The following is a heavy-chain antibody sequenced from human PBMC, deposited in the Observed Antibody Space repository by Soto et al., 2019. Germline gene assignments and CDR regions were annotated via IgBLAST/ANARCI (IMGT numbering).Heavy chain of an antibody. CDR1: GYTFASYG. CDR3: ARGLYSGWHYFDY. CDR2: ISGYTGDT. Sequence: ASVKVSCKASGYTFASYGISWVRQAPGQGLEWVAWISGYTGDTHYAQKVQDRVSLTTDTSTNTVYMELRSLGSDDTAIYYCARGLYSGWHYFDYWGQG. V-gene: IGHV1-18*01. J-gene: IGHJ4*02. D-gene: IGHD5-12*01.